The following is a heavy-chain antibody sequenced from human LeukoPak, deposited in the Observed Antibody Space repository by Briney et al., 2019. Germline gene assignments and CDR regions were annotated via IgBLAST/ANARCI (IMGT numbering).Heavy chain of an antibody. J-gene: IGHJ6*02. CDR3: ARGRGGCTNGVLSRVYCYYYGMDV. CDR2: TYYRSTWYN. D-gene: IGHD2-8*01. CDR1: GDSVSSNSVT. V-gene: IGHV6-1*01. Sequence: SQTLSLTCAISGDSVSSNSVTWNWIRQSPSRGLEWLGRTYYRSTWYNDYAVSVRGRITVNPDTSKNQFSLKLSSVTAADTAVYYCARGRGGCTNGVLSRVYCYYYGMDVWGQGTTVTVSS.